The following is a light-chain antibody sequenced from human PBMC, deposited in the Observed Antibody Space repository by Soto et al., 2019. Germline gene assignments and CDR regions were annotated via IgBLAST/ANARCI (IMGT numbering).Light chain of an antibody. CDR1: QSVSSY. CDR3: QQRSNWHVT. Sequence: EIVLTQSPATLSLSPGERATLSCRASQSVSSYLACYHQKPGQAPRLLIYYASNRATCIPARFSGSGSGTDFNRTISSLEPEDFAVYYCQQRSNWHVTCGPGTKVDIK. CDR2: YAS. V-gene: IGKV3D-11*02. J-gene: IGKJ3*01.